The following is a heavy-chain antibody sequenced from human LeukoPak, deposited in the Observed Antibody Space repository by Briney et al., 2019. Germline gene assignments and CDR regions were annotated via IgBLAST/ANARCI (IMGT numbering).Heavy chain of an antibody. CDR1: GGSISSGDYY. D-gene: IGHD2-15*01. V-gene: IGHV4-30-4*01. CDR2: IYYSGST. CDR3: ARHVVVVAAVDY. Sequence: SETLSLTCTVSGGSISSGDYYWSWIRQPPGKGLEWIGYIYYSGSTYYNPFLKSRVTISVDTSKNQFSLKLSSVTAADTAVYYCARHVVVVAAVDYWGQGTLVTVSS. J-gene: IGHJ4*02.